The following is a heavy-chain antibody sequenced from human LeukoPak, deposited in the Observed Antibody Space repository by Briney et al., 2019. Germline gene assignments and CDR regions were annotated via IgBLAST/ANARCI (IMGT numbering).Heavy chain of an antibody. CDR3: AKDRVATLRAYYYYGMDV. Sequence: QPGGSLRLSCAASGFTFSSYGMHWVRQAPGKGLEWVAVISYDGSNKYYADSVKGRFTISRDNSKNTLYLQMNSLRAEDTAVYYCAKDRVATLRAYYYYGMDVWGQGTTVTVSS. CDR1: GFTFSSYG. J-gene: IGHJ6*02. CDR2: ISYDGSNK. V-gene: IGHV3-30*18. D-gene: IGHD5-12*01.